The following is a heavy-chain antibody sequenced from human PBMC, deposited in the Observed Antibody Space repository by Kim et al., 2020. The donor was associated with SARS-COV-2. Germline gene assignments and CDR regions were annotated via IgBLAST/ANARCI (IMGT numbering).Heavy chain of an antibody. CDR1: GFTFSSSW. D-gene: IGHD3-3*01. CDR3: TKSGPKAVEI. J-gene: IGHJ3*02. V-gene: IGHV3-74*01. Sequence: GGSLRLSCAASGFTFSSSWMHWVRQAPGKGLVWLSRVNSDGRSTDYADSVKGRFTISRYNAENTLYLQMSSLSAEDTAVYYCTKSGPKAVEIWGQGTMVTVSS. CDR2: VNSDGRST.